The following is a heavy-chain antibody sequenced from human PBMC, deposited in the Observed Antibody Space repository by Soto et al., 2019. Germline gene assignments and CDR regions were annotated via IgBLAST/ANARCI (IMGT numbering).Heavy chain of an antibody. D-gene: IGHD6-13*01. J-gene: IGHJ4*02. Sequence: QVQLQQWGAGLLKPSETLSLTCAVSGGSFSGYYWSWIRQPPGEGLEWIGEINHSGSTNYNPSPKSRAIISVDPSKNQFPLKLSSVTAADTAVYYCARPAIAATVSAFDYWGQGTLVTVSS. CDR1: GGSFSGYY. V-gene: IGHV4-34*01. CDR3: ARPAIAATVSAFDY. CDR2: INHSGST.